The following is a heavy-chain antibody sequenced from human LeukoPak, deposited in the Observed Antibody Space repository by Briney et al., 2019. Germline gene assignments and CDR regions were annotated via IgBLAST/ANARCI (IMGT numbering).Heavy chain of an antibody. CDR2: ISGGSYTI. Sequence: PGGSLRLSCAASGFTFSRYSLNWVRRAPGKGLEWISYISGGSYTIYYADSVKGRFTISRDDAKNSLYLQMNSLRAEDTAVYYCAKDFSAAFWGQGTLVTVSS. CDR3: AKDFSAAF. CDR1: GFTFSRYS. J-gene: IGHJ4*02. V-gene: IGHV3-48*01. D-gene: IGHD2-15*01.